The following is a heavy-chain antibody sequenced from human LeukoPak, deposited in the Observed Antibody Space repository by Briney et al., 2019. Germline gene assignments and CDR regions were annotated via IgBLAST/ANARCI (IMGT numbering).Heavy chain of an antibody. CDR1: TGSFLGYY. J-gene: IGHJ1*01. CDR2: IIHSGKT. V-gene: IGHV4-34*01. CDR3: ARGSYFQY. Sequence: KPSETLSLNCAVPTGSFLGYYWSWLRQPPGKGLEWIGEIIHSGKTNFNPSLKSRVTISVDTSKKHFSLNLTSVTAADTAVYYCARGSYFQYWDQGTPVIVSS. D-gene: IGHD3-16*01.